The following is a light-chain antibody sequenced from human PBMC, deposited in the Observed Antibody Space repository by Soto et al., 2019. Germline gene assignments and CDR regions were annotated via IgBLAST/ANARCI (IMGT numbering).Light chain of an antibody. Sequence: QSGLTQPPSVSGAPGQRVTSSCTGSSSNIGAGYDVHWYQQLPGTAPKLLIYGNSNRPSGVPDRFSGSKSGTSASLAITGLQAEDEADYYCQSYDSSLSGLYVFGTGTRSPS. CDR1: SSNIGAGYD. CDR3: QSYDSSLSGLYV. J-gene: IGLJ1*01. V-gene: IGLV1-40*01. CDR2: GNS.